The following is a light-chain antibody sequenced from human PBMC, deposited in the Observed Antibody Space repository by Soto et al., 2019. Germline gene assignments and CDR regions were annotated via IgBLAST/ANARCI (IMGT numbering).Light chain of an antibody. CDR1: QGISNY. CDR3: QQYNGYLTWT. Sequence: DIHMTQSPSSLSSSFGDRVTITFLASQGISNYLAWYQQKPGTVPKLLISAASTLQTGVPSRFSGGGSGTDFTLTISSLQPDDFATYYCQQYNGYLTWTFGQGTKVDIK. CDR2: AAS. V-gene: IGKV1-27*01. J-gene: IGKJ1*01.